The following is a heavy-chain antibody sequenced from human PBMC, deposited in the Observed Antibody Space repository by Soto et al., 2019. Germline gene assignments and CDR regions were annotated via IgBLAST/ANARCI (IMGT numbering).Heavy chain of an antibody. Sequence: SETLSLTCTVSGGSISSYYWSWIRQPPGKGLEWIGYIYYSGSTNYNPSLKSRVTISVDTSKNQFSLRLSSVTAADTAVYYCARGPRIAVADWGQGTLVTVSS. CDR3: ARGPRIAVAD. V-gene: IGHV4-59*01. D-gene: IGHD6-19*01. CDR1: GGSISSYY. J-gene: IGHJ4*02. CDR2: IYYSGST.